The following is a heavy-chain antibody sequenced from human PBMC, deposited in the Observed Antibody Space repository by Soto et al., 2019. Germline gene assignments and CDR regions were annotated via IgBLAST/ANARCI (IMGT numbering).Heavy chain of an antibody. CDR2: INSDGSHT. CDR3: AGGMAGLDV. Sequence: DVQLVESGGGVVQPGGSLRLSCAASGLSFNIYWMHWVRQVPGKGLVWLARINSDGSHTIYVDSVKGRFTISRDNAKNTVFLKMDSLRDEDTGVYYCAGGMAGLDVWGPGTTVTVSS. CDR1: GLSFNIYW. V-gene: IGHV3-74*01. J-gene: IGHJ6*02.